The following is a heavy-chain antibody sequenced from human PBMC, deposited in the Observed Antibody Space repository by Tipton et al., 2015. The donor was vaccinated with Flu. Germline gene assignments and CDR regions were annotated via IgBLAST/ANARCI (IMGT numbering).Heavy chain of an antibody. Sequence: SLRLSCAASGFTLSSYAMSWVRQAPGKGLEWVSVISGSGGSTYYADSVKGRFTISRDNSKNTLYLQMSSLRSEDTAVYYCAKSQHIVVVTGGDAFDIWGQGTMVSVSS. CDR3: AKSQHIVVVTGGDAFDI. V-gene: IGHV3-23*01. D-gene: IGHD2-21*02. CDR2: ISGSGGST. J-gene: IGHJ3*02. CDR1: GFTLSSYA.